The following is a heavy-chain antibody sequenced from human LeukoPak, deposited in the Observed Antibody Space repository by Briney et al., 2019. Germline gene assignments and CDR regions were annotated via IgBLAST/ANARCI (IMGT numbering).Heavy chain of an antibody. J-gene: IGHJ3*02. V-gene: IGHV3-7*01. D-gene: IGHD1-26*01. Sequence: GGSLRLSCAASRFTFSRYWMTWVRQAPGKGLEWVANIKQDESEKYYLDSVKGRFTISRDNAKNSLFLQMNSLRVEDTAVYYCAGDLGSGDVFDIWGQGTMVTVSS. CDR1: RFTFSRYW. CDR2: IKQDESEK. CDR3: AGDLGSGDVFDI.